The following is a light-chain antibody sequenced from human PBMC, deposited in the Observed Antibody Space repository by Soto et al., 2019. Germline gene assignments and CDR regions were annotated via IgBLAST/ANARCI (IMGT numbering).Light chain of an antibody. CDR1: QSVISS. CDR2: GAS. V-gene: IGKV3-15*01. CDR3: QQYNNWPPWT. Sequence: EIVMTQSPATLSVSPGERATLSCRARQSVISSLAWYQQKPGQAPRLLIYGASTRATGIPARFSGGGSGTEFTLTISSLQSEDFAVYYCQQYNNWPPWTFGQGTKVEIK. J-gene: IGKJ1*01.